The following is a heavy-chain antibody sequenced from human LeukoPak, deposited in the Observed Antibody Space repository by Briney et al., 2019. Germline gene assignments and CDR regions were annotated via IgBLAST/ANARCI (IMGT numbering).Heavy chain of an antibody. CDR1: GGSISSSY. V-gene: IGHV4-4*07. D-gene: IGHD6-13*01. CDR2: IYTSGSS. CDR3: ARGTPAAVRAFDI. Sequence: SETLFLTCTVSGGSISSSYWNWIRQPAGKGLEWIGRIYTSGSSHYNPSLKSRVTMSVDTSKNQSSLKLSSVTAADTAVYYCARGTPAAVRAFDIWGQGTMVTVSS. J-gene: IGHJ3*02.